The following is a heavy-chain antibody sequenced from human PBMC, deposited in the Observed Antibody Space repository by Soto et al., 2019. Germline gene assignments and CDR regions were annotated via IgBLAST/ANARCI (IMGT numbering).Heavy chain of an antibody. V-gene: IGHV3-23*01. J-gene: IGHJ2*01. CDR3: SRKFVGSTSRADWGYLDL. D-gene: IGHD2-2*01. Sequence: EVQLLESGGGLVQPGGSLRLSCVGSGFTFINYAMNWVRQTPGKGLEWVSGISGGGDRTFDADSVKGRFTISRDNSKNTMNLQMNSLRAYYTAVYYCSRKFVGSTSRADWGYLDLWGGGTLFTVSS. CDR2: ISGGGDRT. CDR1: GFTFINYA.